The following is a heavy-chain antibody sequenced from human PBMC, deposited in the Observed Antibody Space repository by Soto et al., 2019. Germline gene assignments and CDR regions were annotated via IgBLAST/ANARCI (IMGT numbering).Heavy chain of an antibody. CDR1: GGTFSSYA. V-gene: IGHV1-69*06. D-gene: IGHD6-25*01. CDR3: ARSGYYYGMDV. Sequence: QVQLVQSGAEVKKPGSSVKVSCNASGGTFSSYAISWVRQAPGQGLEWMGGIIPIFGTANYAQKFQGRVTITADKSTSTAYMELSRLRSEDTAVYYCARSGYYYGMDVWGQGTTVTVSS. CDR2: IIPIFGTA. J-gene: IGHJ6*02.